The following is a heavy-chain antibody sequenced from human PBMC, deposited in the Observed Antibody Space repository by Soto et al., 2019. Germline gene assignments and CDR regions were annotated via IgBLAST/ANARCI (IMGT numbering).Heavy chain of an antibody. CDR1: GFTFSSYA. CDR3: ARVPIPSQQLVRVYFDY. CDR2: IRDNGGST. Sequence: PGGSLRLSCAASGFTFSSYAMSWVRQAPGKGLEWVSAIRDNGGSTYYADSVKGRFTISRDNSKNTLYLQMNSLRAEDTAVYYCARVPIPSQQLVRVYFDYWGQGTLVTVSS. J-gene: IGHJ4*02. D-gene: IGHD6-13*01. V-gene: IGHV3-23*01.